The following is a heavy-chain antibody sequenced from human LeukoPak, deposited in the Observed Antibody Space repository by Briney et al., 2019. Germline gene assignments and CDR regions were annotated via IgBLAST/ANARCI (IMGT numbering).Heavy chain of an antibody. CDR3: ARGYDFWSGYYFEDY. V-gene: IGHV3-7*01. J-gene: IGHJ4*02. Sequence: PGGSLRLSCAASGFTFSSYWMSWVRQAPGKGLEWVANIKQDGSEKYYVDSVKGRFTISRDNAKNSLYLQMNSLRAEDTAVYYCARGYDFWSGYYFEDYWGQGTLVTVSS. CDR1: GFTFSSYW. CDR2: IKQDGSEK. D-gene: IGHD3-3*01.